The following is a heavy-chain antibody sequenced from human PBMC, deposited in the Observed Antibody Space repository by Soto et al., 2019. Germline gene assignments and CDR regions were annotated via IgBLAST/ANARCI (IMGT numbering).Heavy chain of an antibody. V-gene: IGHV1-18*04. D-gene: IGHD6-13*01. CDR3: ARRGALGNTWYEDY. J-gene: IGHJ4*02. Sequence: QVQLVQSGAEVKKPGASVKVSCKASGYTFTNYGISWVRQAPGQGLEWLGWISGYNGNTNYAQILQGRFTLTTDTSTGTASMELRSLRSDDTAVYYCARRGALGNTWYEDYWCQGTLVTVSS. CDR2: ISGYNGNT. CDR1: GYTFTNYG.